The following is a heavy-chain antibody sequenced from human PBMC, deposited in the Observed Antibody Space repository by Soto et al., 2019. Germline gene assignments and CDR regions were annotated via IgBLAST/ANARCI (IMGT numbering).Heavy chain of an antibody. V-gene: IGHV4-59*01. CDR3: ARGRWLKPIDY. J-gene: IGHJ4*02. CDR2: IYYSGST. D-gene: IGHD5-12*01. Sequence: SDTLSLTCTVSGGSISSYYWSWIRQPPGKGLEWIGYIYYSGSTNYNPSLKSRVTISVDTSKNQFSLKLSSVTAADTAVYYCARGRWLKPIDYWGQGTLVTVSS. CDR1: GGSISSYY.